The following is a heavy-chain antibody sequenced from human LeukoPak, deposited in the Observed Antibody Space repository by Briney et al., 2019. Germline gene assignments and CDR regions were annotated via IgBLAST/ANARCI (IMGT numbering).Heavy chain of an antibody. D-gene: IGHD2-15*01. V-gene: IGHV4-59*07. CDR2: VDYRGNT. CDR3: ARVEVGAANRQWYGMDV. CDR1: GGSISRYY. J-gene: IGHJ6*02. Sequence: SDTLSLPCTISGGSISRYYWSWIRQPPGKALEWIGYVDYRGNTNYNPSLKSRVTISIDTSKSLFSLKLNSVTAADTAVYYCARVEVGAANRQWYGMDVWGQGTTVTVSS.